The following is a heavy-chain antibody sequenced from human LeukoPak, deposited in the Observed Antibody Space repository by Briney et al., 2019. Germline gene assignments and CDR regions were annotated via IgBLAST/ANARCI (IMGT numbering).Heavy chain of an antibody. Sequence: GASVKVSCKASGYTFTTYDINWVRQATGQGLEWMGWVNPNSGNTGYAQKFQGRVTITRNTSISTAYLELSSLRSEDTAVYYCARGYCTSTSCHFDYWGQGTLVTVSS. D-gene: IGHD2-2*01. CDR2: VNPNSGNT. J-gene: IGHJ4*02. V-gene: IGHV1-8*03. CDR1: GYTFTTYD. CDR3: ARGYCTSTSCHFDY.